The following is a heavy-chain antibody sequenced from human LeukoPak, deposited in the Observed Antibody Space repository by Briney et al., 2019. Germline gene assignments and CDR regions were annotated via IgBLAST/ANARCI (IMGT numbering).Heavy chain of an antibody. CDR3: AREFGTMDYYYYMDV. CDR2: INWNGGST. CDR1: GFTFDDYG. V-gene: IGHV3-20*04. Sequence: GGSLRLSCAASGFTFDDYGMSWVRQAPGKGLEWVSGINWNGGSTGYADSVKGRFTISRDNAKNSLYLQMNSLRAEDTALYYCAREFGTMDYYYYMDVWGKGTTVTVSS. D-gene: IGHD3-16*01. J-gene: IGHJ6*03.